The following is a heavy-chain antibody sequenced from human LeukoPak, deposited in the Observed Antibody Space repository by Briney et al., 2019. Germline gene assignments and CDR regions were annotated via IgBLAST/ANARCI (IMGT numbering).Heavy chain of an antibody. Sequence: SETLSLTCTVSGGSISSSSYYWGWIRQPPGKGLEWIGSIYYSGSTYYNPSLKSRVTISVDTSKNQFSLKLSSVTAADTAVYYCASGPSLSRGSGGYYYYYGMDVWGQGTTVTVSS. J-gene: IGHJ6*02. V-gene: IGHV4-39*01. CDR1: GGSISSSSYY. D-gene: IGHD3-10*01. CDR2: IYYSGST. CDR3: ASGPSLSRGSGGYYYYYGMDV.